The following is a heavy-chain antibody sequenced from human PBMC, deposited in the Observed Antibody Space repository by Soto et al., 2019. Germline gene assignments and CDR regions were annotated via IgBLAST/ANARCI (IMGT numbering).Heavy chain of an antibody. CDR3: AREVATIYYNRFDP. CDR1: GGSFSGYY. CDR2: INHSGST. V-gene: IGHV4-34*01. Sequence: QVQLQQWGAGLLKPSETLSLTCAVYGGSFSGYYWSWIRQPPGKGLEWIGEINHSGSTNYNPSLKSRVTISVDTSKNQFSLKLRSVTAADTAVYYCAREVATIYYNRFDPWGQGTLVTVSS. J-gene: IGHJ5*02. D-gene: IGHD5-12*01.